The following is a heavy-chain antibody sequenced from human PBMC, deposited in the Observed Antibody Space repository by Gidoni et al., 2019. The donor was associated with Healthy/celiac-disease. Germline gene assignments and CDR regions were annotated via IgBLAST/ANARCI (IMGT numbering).Heavy chain of an antibody. CDR1: GFTFDDYG. CDR2: INWNGGST. J-gene: IGHJ6*02. V-gene: IGHV3-20*01. CDR3: ARILGYCSSTSCTNYYYGMDV. D-gene: IGHD2-2*01. Sequence: EVQLVESGGGVVRPGGSLRLSCAASGFTFDDYGMSWVRQAPGKGLEWVSGINWNGGSTGYADSVKGRFTIPRDNAKNSLYLQMNSLRAEDTALYHCARILGYCSSTSCTNYYYGMDVWGQGTTVTVSS.